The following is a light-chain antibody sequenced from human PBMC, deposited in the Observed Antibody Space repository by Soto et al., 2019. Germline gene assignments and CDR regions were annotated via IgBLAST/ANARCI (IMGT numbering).Light chain of an antibody. V-gene: IGLV2-8*01. CDR2: EVN. CDR3: SSHGGNSPYV. J-gene: IGLJ1*01. CDR1: TGDIGNYNF. Sequence: QSALTQPPSASGSHGQSVAISCTGTTGDIGNYNFVSWYQQHPGKAPKLLIFEVNKRPSGVPDRFSGSKSGNTASLTVSGLQAEDEADYYCSSHGGNSPYVFGTGTKLTVL.